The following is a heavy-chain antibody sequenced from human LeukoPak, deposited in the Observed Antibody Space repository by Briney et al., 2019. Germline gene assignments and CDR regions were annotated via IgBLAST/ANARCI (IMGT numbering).Heavy chain of an antibody. CDR1: GFTFSSYE. CDR3: AKEYSGTFSPFPSYFDY. CDR2: ISGSGGST. J-gene: IGHJ4*02. D-gene: IGHD1-26*01. Sequence: GGSLRLSCAASGFTFSSYEMNWVRQAPGKGLVWVSAISGSGGSTYYADSVKGRFSISRDNSRNTLYLQMNSLRAEDTAVYYCAKEYSGTFSPFPSYFDYWGQGTLVTVSS. V-gene: IGHV3-23*01.